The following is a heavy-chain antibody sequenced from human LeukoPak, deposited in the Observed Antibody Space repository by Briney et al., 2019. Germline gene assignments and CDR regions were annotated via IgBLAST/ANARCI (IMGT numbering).Heavy chain of an antibody. CDR2: INWDSSSI. D-gene: IGHD3-22*01. Sequence: GGSLRLSCAASGFTFDGYAMHWVRQAPGKGLEWVSSINWDSSSIGYADSVKGRFTISRDNAKNSLYLQMVSLRAEDTALYYCAKDMGRPHDSSDYTWYFGLWGRGTQVTVSS. V-gene: IGHV3-9*01. CDR1: GFTFDGYA. J-gene: IGHJ2*01. CDR3: AKDMGRPHDSSDYTWYFGL.